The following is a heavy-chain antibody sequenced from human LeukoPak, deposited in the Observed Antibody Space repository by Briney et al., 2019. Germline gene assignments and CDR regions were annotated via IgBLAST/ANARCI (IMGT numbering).Heavy chain of an antibody. CDR2: IIPIFGTA. V-gene: IGHV1-69*13. D-gene: IGHD2-21*02. J-gene: IGHJ4*02. Sequence: ASVKVSCKASGGTFSSYAISWVRQAPGQGLEWMGGIIPIFGTANYAQKFQGRVTITADESTSTAYMELSSLRSEDTAVYYCARALCGGDCYTRHFDHWGQGTLVTVSS. CDR1: GGTFSSYA. CDR3: ARALCGGDCYTRHFDH.